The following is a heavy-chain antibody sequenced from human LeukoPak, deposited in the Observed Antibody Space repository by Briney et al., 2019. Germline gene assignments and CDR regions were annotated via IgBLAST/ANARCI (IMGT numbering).Heavy chain of an antibody. CDR3: ARDDCTSTSCYHYGMDV. CDR1: GFTFSSYS. CDR2: ISSSSSYI. V-gene: IGHV3-21*01. J-gene: IGHJ6*02. Sequence: SGGSLRLSCAASGFTFSSYSMNWVRQAPGKGLEWVSSISSSSSYIYYADSVKGRFTISRDNAKNSLYLQMNSLRAEDTAVYYCARDDCTSTSCYHYGMDVWGQGTTVTVSS. D-gene: IGHD2-2*01.